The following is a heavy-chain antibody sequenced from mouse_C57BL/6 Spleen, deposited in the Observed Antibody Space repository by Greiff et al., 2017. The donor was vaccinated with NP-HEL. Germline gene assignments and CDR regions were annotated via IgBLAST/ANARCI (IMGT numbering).Heavy chain of an antibody. J-gene: IGHJ4*01. Sequence: EVKLQESGPELVKPGASVKMSCKASGYTFTDYNMHWVKQSHGKSLEWIGYINPNNGGTSYNQKFKGKATLTVNKSSSTAYMELRSLTSEDSAVYYCARREHSNYAYYAMDYWGQGTSVTVSS. CDR2: INPNNGGT. CDR1: GYTFTDYN. D-gene: IGHD2-5*01. V-gene: IGHV1-22*01. CDR3: ARREHSNYAYYAMDY.